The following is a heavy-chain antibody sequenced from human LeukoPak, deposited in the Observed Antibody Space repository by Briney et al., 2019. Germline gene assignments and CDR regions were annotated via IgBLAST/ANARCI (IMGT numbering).Heavy chain of an antibody. D-gene: IGHD2-2*01. CDR2: IRYDGSNK. CDR1: GFTFSSYG. J-gene: IGHJ4*02. CDR3: AELDCSSTSCYDY. Sequence: GGSLRLSCAASGFTFSSYGMHWVRQAPGKGLEWVAFIRYDGSNKYYADSVKGRFTISRDNSKNTLYLQMNSLRAEDTAVYYCAELDCSSTSCYDYWGQGTLDTVSS. V-gene: IGHV3-30*02.